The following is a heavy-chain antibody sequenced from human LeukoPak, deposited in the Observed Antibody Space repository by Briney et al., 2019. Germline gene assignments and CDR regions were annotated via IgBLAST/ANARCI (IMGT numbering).Heavy chain of an antibody. V-gene: IGHV1-8*01. D-gene: IGHD1-26*01. Sequence: ASVKVSCKASGYTFTSYDISWARQATGQGLEWMGWMNPNSGNTGYAQKFQGRVTMTRNTSISTAYMELSSLRSEDTAVYYCARYIVGATIRSFDIWGQGTMVTVSS. CDR2: MNPNSGNT. CDR3: ARYIVGATIRSFDI. J-gene: IGHJ3*02. CDR1: GYTFTSYD.